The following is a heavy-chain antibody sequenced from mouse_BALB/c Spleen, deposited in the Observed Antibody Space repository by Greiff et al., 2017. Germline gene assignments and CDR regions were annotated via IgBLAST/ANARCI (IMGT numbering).Heavy chain of an antibody. CDR2: ISSGGSYT. CDR3: ARLALRLYYFDY. V-gene: IGHV5-6*01. J-gene: IGHJ2*01. D-gene: IGHD1-2*01. Sequence: EVKVVESGGDLVKPGGSLKLSCAASGFTFSSYGMSWVRQTPDKRLEWVATISSGGSYTYYPDSVKGRFTISRDNAKNTLYLQMSSLKSEDTAMYYCARLALRLYYFDYWGQGTTLTVSS. CDR1: GFTFSSYG.